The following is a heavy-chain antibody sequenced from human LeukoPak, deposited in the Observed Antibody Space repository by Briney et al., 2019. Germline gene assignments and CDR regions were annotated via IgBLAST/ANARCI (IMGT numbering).Heavy chain of an antibody. CDR2: IRVSGGPT. CDR3: ATRYCSGGSCYSDY. D-gene: IGHD2-15*01. Sequence: GGSLRLSCAASGFAFNNYAMTWVRQAPGKGLEWVSAIRVSGGPTYYADSVKGRFTISRDNSKNTVYLQMNSLRAEDTAVYYCATRYCSGGSCYSDYWGQGTLVTVSS. CDR1: GFAFNNYA. V-gene: IGHV3-23*01. J-gene: IGHJ4*02.